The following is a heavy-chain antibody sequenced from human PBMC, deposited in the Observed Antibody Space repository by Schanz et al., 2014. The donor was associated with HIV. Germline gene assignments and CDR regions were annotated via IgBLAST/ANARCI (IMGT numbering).Heavy chain of an antibody. CDR2: IKQDGSEK. CDR1: GLTFNKVW. V-gene: IGHV3-7*01. D-gene: IGHD6-13*01. J-gene: IGHJ4*02. Sequence: EVQLVESGGGLVKPGGSLRLSCVASGLTFNKVWLTWVRQGPGKGLEWVANIKQDGSEKYYVDAVKGRFTISRDNAKNSVYLQMNSLRVEDTAVYYCARRVWMLPDCWGQGTLVSVSS. CDR3: ARRVWMLPDC.